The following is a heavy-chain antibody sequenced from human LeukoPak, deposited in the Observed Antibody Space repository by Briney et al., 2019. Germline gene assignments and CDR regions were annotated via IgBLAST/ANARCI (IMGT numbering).Heavy chain of an antibody. Sequence: SETLSLTCTVSGGSIRSSYYYWGWIRQPPGKGPEWIGSIYDSGSTYYNPSLKSRVTISVDTSKNQFSLKLSSVTAADTAVYYCARGSLDGYFDYWGQGTLVTVSS. V-gene: IGHV4-39*07. CDR2: IYDSGST. D-gene: IGHD1-1*01. CDR3: ARGSLDGYFDY. J-gene: IGHJ4*02. CDR1: GGSIRSSYYY.